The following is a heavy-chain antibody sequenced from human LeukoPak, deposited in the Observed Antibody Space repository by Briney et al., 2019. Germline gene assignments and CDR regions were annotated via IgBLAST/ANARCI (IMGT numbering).Heavy chain of an antibody. CDR2: INPSGGST. V-gene: IGHV1-46*01. D-gene: IGHD2-2*02. Sequence: GASVKVSCKASGYTFTSYYMHWVRQAPGQGLEWMGIINPSGGSTSYAQKFQGRVTMTRDTSTSTVYMELSSLRSEDTAVYYCARDARYRYQLLYSFFDYWGQGTLVTVSS. CDR3: ARDARYRYQLLYSFFDY. CDR1: GYTFTSYY. J-gene: IGHJ4*02.